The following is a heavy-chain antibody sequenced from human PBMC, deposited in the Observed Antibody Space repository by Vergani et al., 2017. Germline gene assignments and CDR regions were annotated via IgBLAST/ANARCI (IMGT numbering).Heavy chain of an antibody. D-gene: IGHD6-19*01. CDR3: ASDTHSGQRADR. V-gene: IGHV4-59*01. CDR1: GGSISSYY. J-gene: IGHJ5*02. Sequence: QVQLQESGPGLVKPSETLSLTCTVSGGSISSYYSSWIRQPPGKRLEWIGYIYYSGSTNYNPSLKSRVTISVDTSKNQFSLKLSSVTAADTAVYYCASDTHSGQRADRWGQGILVTVTS. CDR2: IYYSGST.